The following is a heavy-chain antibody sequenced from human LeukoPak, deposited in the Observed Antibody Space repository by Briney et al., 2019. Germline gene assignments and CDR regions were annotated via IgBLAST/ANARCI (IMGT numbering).Heavy chain of an antibody. Sequence: GGSLRLSCEGSGFTFSNYWMSWVRQAPGKGLEWVANIKQDGSEKYYVDSVKGRFTISRDNAKNSLYLQMNSLRAEDTAVYYCARVVYSSSWIYYFDYWGQGTLVTVSS. D-gene: IGHD6-13*01. CDR2: IKQDGSEK. J-gene: IGHJ4*02. CDR3: ARVVYSSSWIYYFDY. V-gene: IGHV3-7*01. CDR1: GFTFSNYW.